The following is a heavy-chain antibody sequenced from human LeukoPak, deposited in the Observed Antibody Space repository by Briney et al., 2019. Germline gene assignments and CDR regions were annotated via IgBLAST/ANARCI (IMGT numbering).Heavy chain of an antibody. CDR3: ARALYSSGWYVMDV. J-gene: IGHJ6*02. Sequence: ASVKVSCKTSGYTFTAYYIHWVRQAPGQGLEWMGWINPRTGDTNLSQRFQGRVTLTRETSITTAYMELSGLRSDDTAVFYRARALYSSGWYVMDVWGQGTTVSVSS. CDR1: GYTFTAYY. CDR2: INPRTGDT. D-gene: IGHD6-19*01. V-gene: IGHV1-2*02.